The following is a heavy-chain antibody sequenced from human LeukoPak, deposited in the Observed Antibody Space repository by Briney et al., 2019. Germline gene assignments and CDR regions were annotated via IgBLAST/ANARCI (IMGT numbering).Heavy chain of an antibody. CDR2: ISSSSSYI. J-gene: IGHJ5*02. CDR1: GFTFSSYS. Sequence: GGSLRLSCAASGFTFSSYSTNWVRQAPETGLEWVSSISSSSSYIYYADSVKGRFTISRDNAKNSLYLQMNSLRAEDTAVYYCARDWSITVVRNWFDPWGQGTLVTISS. CDR3: ARDWSITVVRNWFDP. D-gene: IGHD3-10*01. V-gene: IGHV3-21*01.